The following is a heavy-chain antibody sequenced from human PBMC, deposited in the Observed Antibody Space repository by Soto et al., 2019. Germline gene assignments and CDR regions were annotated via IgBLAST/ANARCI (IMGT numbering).Heavy chain of an antibody. CDR1: GYSFTSYW. CDR2: IDPSDSYT. CDR3: ARLGITMVRGVYYYGMDV. J-gene: IGHJ6*02. V-gene: IGHV5-10-1*01. Sequence: PGESLKISCKGSGYSFTSYWISWVRQMPGKGLEWMGRIDPSDSYTNYSPSFQGHVTISADKSISTAYLQWSSLKASDTAMYYCARLGITMVRGVYYYGMDVWGQGTTVTVSS. D-gene: IGHD3-10*01.